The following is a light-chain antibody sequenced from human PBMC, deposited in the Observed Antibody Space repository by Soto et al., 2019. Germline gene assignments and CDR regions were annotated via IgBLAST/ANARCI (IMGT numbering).Light chain of an antibody. Sequence: DIQMTQSPSILSASVGDRVTITCRASQSISNWLAWYQQKPGKAPNLLIYKASSLDSGVPSRFSGSGSGTEFTLTISSLQPDDFATYFCQQYHSYPWTFGQGTRVDIK. CDR3: QQYHSYPWT. CDR2: KAS. J-gene: IGKJ1*01. V-gene: IGKV1-5*03. CDR1: QSISNW.